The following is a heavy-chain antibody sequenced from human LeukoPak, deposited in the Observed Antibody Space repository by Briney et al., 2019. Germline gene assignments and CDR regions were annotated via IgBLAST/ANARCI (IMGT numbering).Heavy chain of an antibody. V-gene: IGHV4-39*07. Sequence: PSETLSLTCTVSGGSISSYYWGWIRQPPGKGLEWIGSIYYSGSTYYNPSLKSRVTISVDTSKNQFSLKLSSVTAADTAVYYCARGAYYDFWSGYSGWFDPWGQGTLVTVSS. CDR2: IYYSGST. CDR1: GGSISSYY. J-gene: IGHJ5*02. D-gene: IGHD3-3*01. CDR3: ARGAYYDFWSGYSGWFDP.